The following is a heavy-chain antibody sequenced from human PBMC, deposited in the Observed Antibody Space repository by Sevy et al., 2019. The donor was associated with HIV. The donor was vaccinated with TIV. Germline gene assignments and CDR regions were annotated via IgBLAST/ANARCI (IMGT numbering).Heavy chain of an antibody. Sequence: GESLKISCKGSGYSFTSYWIGWVRQMPGKGLEWMGIIYPGHSDTRYSPSFQGQVTISADKSVSTAYLQWSILKASDTAMYYCARPITTYGMDVWGQGTTVTVSS. CDR1: GYSFTSYW. D-gene: IGHD3-16*01. CDR3: ARPITTYGMDV. J-gene: IGHJ6*02. V-gene: IGHV5-51*01. CDR2: IYPGHSDT.